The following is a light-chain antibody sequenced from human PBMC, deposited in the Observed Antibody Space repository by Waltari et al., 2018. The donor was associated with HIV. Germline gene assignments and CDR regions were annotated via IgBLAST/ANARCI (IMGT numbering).Light chain of an antibody. J-gene: IGLJ2*01. V-gene: IGLV3-1*01. Sequence: SYDLTQAPSLSVSPGQAAKIHCSGGNLSNNYASWYQQKPGQSPLLLIFQDRKRPSGIPERFSGSSSGNTATLTISGTQSVDEADYFCQAWDNNTVVFGGGTKLTVL. CDR2: QDR. CDR1: NLSNNY. CDR3: QAWDNNTVV.